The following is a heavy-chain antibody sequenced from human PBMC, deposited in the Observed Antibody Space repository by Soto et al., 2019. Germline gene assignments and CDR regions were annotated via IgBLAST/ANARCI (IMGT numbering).Heavy chain of an antibody. V-gene: IGHV3-23*01. Sequence: GASRRLAWAASGFTFSGYAMSGVGPAPGRGLGWGSVISGSGGSTYYADSVKGRFTISRDNSKNTLYLQMNSLRDEGTAVYYCAKCSARYSSGLKAYYFDYWGQGTLVTVSS. CDR1: GFTFSGYA. CDR2: ISGSGGST. CDR3: AKCSARYSSGLKAYYFDY. J-gene: IGHJ4*02. D-gene: IGHD6-19*01.